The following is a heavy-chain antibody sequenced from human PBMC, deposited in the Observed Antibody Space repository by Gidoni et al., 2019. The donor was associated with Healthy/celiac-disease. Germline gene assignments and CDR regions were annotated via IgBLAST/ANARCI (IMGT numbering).Heavy chain of an antibody. V-gene: IGHV4-59*01. CDR3: ARDTRYSYGQRDAFDI. D-gene: IGHD5-18*01. CDR2: IYYSGST. J-gene: IGHJ3*02. Sequence: QVQLQESGPGLVKPSETLSLTCTVSGGSISSYYWSWIRQPPGKGLEWIGYIYYSGSTNYNPSLKSRVTISVDTSKNQFSLKLSSVTAADTAVYYCARDTRYSYGQRDAFDIWGQGTMVTVSS. CDR1: GGSISSYY.